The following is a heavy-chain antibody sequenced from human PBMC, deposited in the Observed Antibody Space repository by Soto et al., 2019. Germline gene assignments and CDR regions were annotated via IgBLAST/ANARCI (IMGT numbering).Heavy chain of an antibody. D-gene: IGHD3-10*01. Sequence: GGSLRLSCAASGCTFSSYSMNWVRQAPGKGLEWVSYISSSSSTIYYADSVKGRFTISRDNAKNSLHLQMNSLRAEDTAVYYCARESFYYGSGKLNWFDPWGQGTLVTVSS. CDR3: ARESFYYGSGKLNWFDP. V-gene: IGHV3-48*01. CDR2: ISSSSSTI. J-gene: IGHJ5*02. CDR1: GCTFSSYS.